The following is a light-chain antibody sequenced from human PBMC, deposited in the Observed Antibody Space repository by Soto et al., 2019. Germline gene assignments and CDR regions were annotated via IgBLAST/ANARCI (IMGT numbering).Light chain of an antibody. V-gene: IGKV1-16*01. CDR3: QQYYSYPFT. CDR1: QDIRKY. Sequence: IQMTQSPSSLSASVGDRVTITCQATQDIRKYLNWYQQKPGKAPKLLIYAASTLQSGVPSRFSGSGSGTDFTLAISCLQSEDFATYYCQQYYSYPFTFGPGTKVDIK. J-gene: IGKJ3*01. CDR2: AAS.